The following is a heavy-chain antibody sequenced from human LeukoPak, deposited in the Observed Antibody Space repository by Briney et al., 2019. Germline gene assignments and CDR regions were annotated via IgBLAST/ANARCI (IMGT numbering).Heavy chain of an antibody. V-gene: IGHV1-18*01. CDR3: ARHDCSGGSCYSDYFDY. J-gene: IGHJ4*02. CDR1: GYTFTSYG. Sequence: GASVKVSCKASGYTFTSYGISWVRQAPGQGLEWMGWISAYNGNTNYAQKLQGRVTMTTDTSTSTAYMELRSLRSDDTAVHYCARHDCSGGSCYSDYFDYWGQGTLVTVSS. CDR2: ISAYNGNT. D-gene: IGHD2-15*01.